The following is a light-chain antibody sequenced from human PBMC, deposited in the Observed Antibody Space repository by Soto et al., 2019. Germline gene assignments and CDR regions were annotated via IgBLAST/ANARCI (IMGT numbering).Light chain of an antibody. Sequence: EIVMTQSPATLSVSPGERATLSCRASQSVRSDLVWYQQKPGQAPRLLIYAASTRATGVPSRFSGSGSGTEFTLTISSLQADDYGIYYCQQYNRWPPRTFGQGTKVESK. CDR2: AAS. J-gene: IGKJ1*01. CDR1: QSVRSD. CDR3: QQYNRWPPRT. V-gene: IGKV3-15*01.